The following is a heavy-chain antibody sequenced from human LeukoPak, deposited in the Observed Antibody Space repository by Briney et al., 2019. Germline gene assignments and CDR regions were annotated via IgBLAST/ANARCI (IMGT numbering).Heavy chain of an antibody. CDR1: GFTFSTYA. V-gene: IGHV3-23*01. CDR3: ATYRQVLLPFES. Sequence: GGSLRLSCAASGFTFSTYAMHWVRQSPGKKGLEWVSSIFQGGGEIHYADSVRGRFTISRDNSKSTLFLQMNSLRAEDTAIYYCATYRQVLLPFESWGQGTLVTVSS. J-gene: IGHJ4*02. CDR2: IFQGGGEI. D-gene: IGHD5-18*01.